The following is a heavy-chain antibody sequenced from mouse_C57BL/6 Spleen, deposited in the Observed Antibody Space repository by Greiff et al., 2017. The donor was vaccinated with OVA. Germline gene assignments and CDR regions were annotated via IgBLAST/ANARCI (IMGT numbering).Heavy chain of an antibody. D-gene: IGHD2-1*01. J-gene: IGHJ4*01. Sequence: VQGVESGPGLVQPSQSLSITCTVSGFSLTSYGVHWVRQSPGKGLEWLGVIWRGGSTDYNAAFMSRLSITKDNSKSQVFFKMNSLQADDTAIYYCAKVDGNEREYYYAMDYWGQGTSVTVSS. CDR2: IWRGGST. CDR3: AKVDGNEREYYYAMDY. CDR1: GFSLTSYG. V-gene: IGHV2-5*01.